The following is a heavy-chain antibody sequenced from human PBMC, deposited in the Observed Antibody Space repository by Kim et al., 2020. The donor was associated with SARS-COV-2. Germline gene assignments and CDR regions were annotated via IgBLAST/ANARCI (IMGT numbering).Heavy chain of an antibody. Sequence: PSRKSRVTISVDTSKNQCSLKRSSVTAADTAVYYCARKEQQLVRGWFDPWGQGTLVTVSS. D-gene: IGHD6-13*01. V-gene: IGHV4-34*01. CDR3: ARKEQQLVRGWFDP. J-gene: IGHJ5*02.